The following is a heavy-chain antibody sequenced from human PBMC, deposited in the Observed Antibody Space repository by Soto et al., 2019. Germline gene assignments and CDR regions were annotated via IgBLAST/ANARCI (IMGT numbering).Heavy chain of an antibody. D-gene: IGHD2-21*02. V-gene: IGHV3-23*01. CDR3: ASLVLKDCDGGDCSHDY. Sequence: PGGSLRLSCAASGFTFSSYAMSWVRQAPGKGLEWVSAISGSGVSTYYADSVKGRFTISRDNSKNTLYLQMNSLRAADTAVYYCASLVLKDCDGGDCSHDYWGQGTLVTVSS. CDR1: GFTFSSYA. J-gene: IGHJ4*02. CDR2: ISGSGVST.